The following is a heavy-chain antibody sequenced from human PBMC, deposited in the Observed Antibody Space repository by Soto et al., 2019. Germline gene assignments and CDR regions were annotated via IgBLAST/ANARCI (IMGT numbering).Heavy chain of an antibody. CDR2: VSGSSGSK. V-gene: IGHV3-23*01. CDR3: AKDWCSGTTCYCLEN. J-gene: IGHJ4*02. CDR1: GFTFGSYA. D-gene: IGHD1-7*01. Sequence: EVQLLESGGGLVQPGGSLRLSCAASGFTFGSYAMSWVRQAPGKGLEWVSSVSGSSGSKSYADSVKGRFTISRDNSKSTVYLQMNSLRAEDTAVYFCAKDWCSGTTCYCLENWGQGTLVTVSS.